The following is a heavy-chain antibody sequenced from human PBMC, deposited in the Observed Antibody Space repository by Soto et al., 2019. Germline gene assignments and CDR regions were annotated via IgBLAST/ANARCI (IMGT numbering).Heavy chain of an antibody. J-gene: IGHJ4*02. D-gene: IGHD3-16*01. CDR2: IYGGDST. Sequence: EVHLEESGGGLVQPGGSLRLSSAASGFTVTRNSTSWVRQAPGMGREWVSVIYGGDSTYYADAVKGRFTSSRDNSKNTSYLQMNSLRPEDTAIYYFTTAAPWGENDYWGQGTLVTVSS. CDR3: TTAAPWGENDY. CDR1: GFTVTRNS. V-gene: IGHV3-66*01.